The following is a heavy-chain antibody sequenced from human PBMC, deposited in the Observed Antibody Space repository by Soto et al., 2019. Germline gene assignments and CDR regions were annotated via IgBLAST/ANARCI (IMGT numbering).Heavy chain of an antibody. Sequence: ASVKVSCKASGYTFTSYGISWVRQAPGRGLEWMGWISAYNGNTNYAQKLQGRVTMTTDTSTSTAYMELRSLRSDDTAVYYCARVEGVSYYYYYMDVWGKGTTVTVSS. CDR1: GYTFTSYG. CDR2: ISAYNGNT. CDR3: ARVEGVSYYYYYMDV. D-gene: IGHD3-3*01. V-gene: IGHV1-18*01. J-gene: IGHJ6*03.